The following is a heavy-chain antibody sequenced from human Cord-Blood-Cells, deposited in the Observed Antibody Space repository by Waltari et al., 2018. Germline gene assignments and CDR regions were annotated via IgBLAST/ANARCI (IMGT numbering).Heavy chain of an antibody. CDR2: IYYSGST. CDR1: GGSISSSSYY. D-gene: IGHD3-10*01. V-gene: IGHV4-39*01. J-gene: IGHJ6*02. CDR3: ARYGSGSSYYYYYGMDV. Sequence: QLQLQESGPGLVKPSETLSLTRTVPGGSISSSSYYWGWLRQHQGKGLEWLGSIYYSGSTYYNPSLKSRVTISVDTSKNQFSLKLSSVTAADTAVYYCARYGSGSSYYYYYGMDVWGQGTTVTVSS.